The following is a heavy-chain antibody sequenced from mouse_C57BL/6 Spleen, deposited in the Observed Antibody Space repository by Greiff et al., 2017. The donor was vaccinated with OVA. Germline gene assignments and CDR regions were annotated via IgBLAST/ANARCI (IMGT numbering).Heavy chain of an antibody. CDR2: ISSGSSTI. D-gene: IGHD2-4*01. CDR3: ARFDYDAYAMDY. V-gene: IGHV5-17*01. J-gene: IGHJ4*01. Sequence: DVKLVESGGGLVKPGGSLKLSCAASGFTFSDYGMHWVRQAPEKGLEWVAYISSGSSTIYYADTVKGRFTISRDNAKNTLFLQMTSLRSEDTAMYYCARFDYDAYAMDYWGQGTSVTVSS. CDR1: GFTFSDYG.